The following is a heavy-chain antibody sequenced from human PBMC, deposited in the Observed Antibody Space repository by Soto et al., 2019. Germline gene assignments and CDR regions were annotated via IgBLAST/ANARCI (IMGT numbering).Heavy chain of an antibody. CDR1: GFTFSSYA. CDR3: ARGGYYYDSSGYSGCDY. J-gene: IGHJ4*02. CDR2: ISYDGSNK. V-gene: IGHV3-30*04. Sequence: QVQLVESGGGVVQPGRSLRLSCAASGFTFSSYAMHWVRQAPGKGLEWVAVISYDGSNKYYADSVKGRFTISRDNSKNTLYLQMNSLRAEDTAVYYCARGGYYYDSSGYSGCDYWGQGTLVTVSS. D-gene: IGHD3-22*01.